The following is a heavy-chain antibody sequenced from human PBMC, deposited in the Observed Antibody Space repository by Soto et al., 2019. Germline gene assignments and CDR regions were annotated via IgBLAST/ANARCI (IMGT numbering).Heavy chain of an antibody. Sequence: LKISCKGSGYSFTSYWIGWVRQMPGKGLEWMGIIYPGDSDTRYSPSFQGQVTISADTAISTAYLQCTSLKTSDTAIYYCARSEYYDFCIGYWIASQSNYGMDFWDQGNTVTVSS. CDR3: ARSEYYDFCIGYWIASQSNYGMDF. D-gene: IGHD3-3*01. V-gene: IGHV5-51*01. J-gene: IGHJ6*02. CDR1: GYSFTSYW. CDR2: IYPGDSDT.